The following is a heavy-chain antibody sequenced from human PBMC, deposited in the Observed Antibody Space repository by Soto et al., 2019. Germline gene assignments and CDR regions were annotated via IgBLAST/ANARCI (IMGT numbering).Heavy chain of an antibody. Sequence: GGSLRLSCAASGFTFSRDGMSWVRQAPGKGLEWVSLVTDNGRSTYYADSVKGQFTISRDNTKNTLFLQMNSLRAEDTAVYYCAKERATTTAFDYWGQGALVTVSS. CDR3: AKERATTTAFDY. D-gene: IGHD4-17*01. CDR1: GFTFSRDG. J-gene: IGHJ4*02. V-gene: IGHV3-23*01. CDR2: VTDNGRST.